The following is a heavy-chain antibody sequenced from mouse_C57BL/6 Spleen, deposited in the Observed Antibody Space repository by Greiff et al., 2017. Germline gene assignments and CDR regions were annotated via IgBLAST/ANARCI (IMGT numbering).Heavy chain of an antibody. CDR3: AGYDGAY. J-gene: IGHJ3*01. D-gene: IGHD2-2*01. V-gene: IGHV1-59*01. CDR1: GYTFTSYW. Sequence: QVQLQQSGAELVRPGTSVKLSCKASGYTFTSYWMHWVKQRPGQGLEWIGVIDPSDSYTNYNQKFKGKATLTVDTSSSTAYMQLSSLTSEDSAVYYCAGYDGAYWGQGPLVTVSA. CDR2: IDPSDSYT.